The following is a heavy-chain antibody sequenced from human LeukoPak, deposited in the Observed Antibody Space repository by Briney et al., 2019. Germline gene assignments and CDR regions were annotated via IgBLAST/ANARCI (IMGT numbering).Heavy chain of an antibody. CDR2: MNPNSGNT. CDR1: GYTFTSYD. D-gene: IGHD6-13*01. V-gene: IGHV1-8*01. Sequence: ASVKVSRKASGYTFTSYDINWVRQATGQGLEWMGWMNPNSGNTGYAQKFQRRVTMTRTASMSTAYMALSSLRSEDTAVYYCARGRFKGYNSSWYGTLYYGMDVWGQGTTVTVSS. J-gene: IGHJ6*02. CDR3: ARGRFKGYNSSWYGTLYYGMDV.